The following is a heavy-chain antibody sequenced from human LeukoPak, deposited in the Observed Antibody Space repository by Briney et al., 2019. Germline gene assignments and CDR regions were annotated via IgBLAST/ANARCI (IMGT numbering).Heavy chain of an antibody. CDR2: IYPGDSDT. V-gene: IGHV5-51*01. Sequence: GESLKISCKGSGYSFTSYWIGWVRQMPGKGLEWMGIIYPGDSDTRYSPSFQGQVTISADKSISTAYLQWSSLKASDTAMYYCATSTQGTATAHEYFHHWGQGTLVTVSS. CDR3: ATSTQGTATAHEYFHH. D-gene: IGHD2-15*01. J-gene: IGHJ1*01. CDR1: GYSFTSYW.